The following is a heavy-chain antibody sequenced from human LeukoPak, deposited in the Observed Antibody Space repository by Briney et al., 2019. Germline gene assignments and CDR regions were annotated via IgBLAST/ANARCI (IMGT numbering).Heavy chain of an antibody. V-gene: IGHV4-31*03. CDR2: IYYGGKT. CDR1: GVSISSGSYY. CDR3: ASLPRITISGVVDY. Sequence: SQTLSLTCTVSGVSISSGSYYWTWIRQHPGKGLEWIGYIYYGGKTHYNPSLRSRATISADTSKNHFSVNLTSVTGADTALYYCASLPRITISGVVDYWGQGALVTVPS. D-gene: IGHD3-3*01. J-gene: IGHJ4*02.